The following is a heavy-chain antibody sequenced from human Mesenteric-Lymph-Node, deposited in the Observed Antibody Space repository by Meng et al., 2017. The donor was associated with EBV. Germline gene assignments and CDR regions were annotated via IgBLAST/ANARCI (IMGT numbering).Heavy chain of an antibody. CDR3: ARTGYTDYRDDS. V-gene: IGHV4-30-4*01. Sequence: GQGESAGPGRVKSSKTLSLTGPVCGGSISSGGSWLRQPPGKGLEWIGYIYYPSLPSYTPSLLRRVTISIATSRNQFSLKLSSVTAADTGVYYCARTGYTDYRDDSWGQGTLVTVSS. J-gene: IGHJ4*02. CDR1: GGSISSGG. D-gene: IGHD5-12*01. CDR2: IYYPSLP.